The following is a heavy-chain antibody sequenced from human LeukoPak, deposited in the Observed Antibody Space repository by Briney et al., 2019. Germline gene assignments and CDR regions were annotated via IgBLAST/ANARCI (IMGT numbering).Heavy chain of an antibody. V-gene: IGHV1-69*13. CDR1: GGNCSNYS. D-gene: IGHD6-19*01. CDR3: ARILSSSWYEYFHH. J-gene: IGHJ1*01. Sequence: SVKVSCRASGGNCSNYSISWLRQPPGQGLEWMGGIIPIFGTANYAQKFQGRVTITADESTSTAYMELSSLRAEDTAVYYCARILSSSWYEYFHHWGQGTLVTVSS. CDR2: IIPIFGTA.